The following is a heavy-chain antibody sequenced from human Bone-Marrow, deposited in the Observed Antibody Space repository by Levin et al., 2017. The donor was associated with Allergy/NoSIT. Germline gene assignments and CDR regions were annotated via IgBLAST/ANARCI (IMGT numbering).Heavy chain of an antibody. CDR1: GDTFSNYA. D-gene: IGHD2-2*01. Sequence: KISCKASGDTFSNYAVTWVRQAPGQGLEWMGRIVPILGIPNYPQNFQGRVTITADKSTSTTYLELSSLRSADTAMYYCAREPAVPYYFDYWGQGTLVTVSS. CDR2: IVPILGIP. V-gene: IGHV1-69*04. J-gene: IGHJ4*02. CDR3: AREPAVPYYFDY.